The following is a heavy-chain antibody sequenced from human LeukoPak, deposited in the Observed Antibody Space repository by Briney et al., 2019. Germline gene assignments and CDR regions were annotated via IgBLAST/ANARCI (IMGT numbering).Heavy chain of an antibody. CDR1: GGTFSSYA. CDR2: IIPIFGTA. J-gene: IGHJ6*02. V-gene: IGHV1-69*13. CDR3: AIGLYSSSWYSESYYYYYGMDV. D-gene: IGHD6-13*01. Sequence: ASVKVSCTASGGTFSSYAISWVRQAPGQGLEWMGGIIPIFGTANYAQKFQGRVTITADESTSTAYMELSSLRSEDTAVYYCAIGLYSSSWYSESYYYYYGMDVWGQGTTVTVSS.